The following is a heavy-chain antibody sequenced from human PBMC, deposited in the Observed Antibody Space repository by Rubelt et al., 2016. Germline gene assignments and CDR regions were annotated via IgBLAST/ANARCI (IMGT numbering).Heavy chain of an antibody. J-gene: IGHJ3*02. CDR3: ARGELVVVASDAFDI. CDR1: GGSFSGYY. V-gene: IGHV4-34*01. CDR2: INHSGRT. D-gene: IGHD3-22*01. Sequence: QVQLQQWGAGLLKPSETLSLTCAVYGGSFSGYYWSWIRQPPGKGLEWIGEINHSGRTNYNPSLKSRVTISVDPSKNQFSLKPRCVCAADTAGYDRARGELVVVASDAFDIWGQGTMVTVSS.